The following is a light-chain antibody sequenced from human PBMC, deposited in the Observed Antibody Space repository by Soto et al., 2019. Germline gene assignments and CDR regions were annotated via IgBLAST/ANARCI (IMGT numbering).Light chain of an antibody. J-gene: IGLJ2*01. CDR2: DNN. Sequence: QSVLTQPPSVSAAPGQKVTISCSGSSSNIGNNFVSWYQHLRGTAPKLLIYDNNKRPSGIPDRFSGTKSVTSATLGITGLQTGDEAHSYCATWDSSLIAGVFGGGTKVTVL. CDR3: ATWDSSLIAGV. CDR1: SSNIGNNF. V-gene: IGLV1-51*01.